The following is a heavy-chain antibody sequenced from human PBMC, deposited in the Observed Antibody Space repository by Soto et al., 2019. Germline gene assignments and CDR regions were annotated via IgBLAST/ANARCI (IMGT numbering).Heavy chain of an antibody. V-gene: IGHV3-48*01. CDR2: ISSSSSTI. CDR3: ARAPPRGYYFDY. J-gene: IGHJ4*02. D-gene: IGHD3-16*01. CDR1: GVSFSNYG. Sequence: ACGVSFSNYGVNGIRKKPGKGLEWVSYISSSSSTIYHPDSVKGRFTISRENAKNSLYLQMNSLRAEDTAVYYCARAPPRGYYFDYWGQGTLVTVSS.